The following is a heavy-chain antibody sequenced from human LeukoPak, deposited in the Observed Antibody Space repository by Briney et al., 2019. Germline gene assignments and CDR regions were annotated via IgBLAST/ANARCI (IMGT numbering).Heavy chain of an antibody. CDR3: ARCDYLNWFDP. V-gene: IGHV1-46*01. D-gene: IGHD4-17*01. CDR1: GYTFTSYY. J-gene: IGHJ5*02. CDR2: INPSGGST. Sequence: ASVKVSRKASGYTFTSYYMHWVRQAPGQVLEWMGIINPSGGSTSYAQKFQGRVTMTRDTSTSTVYMELSSLGSEDTSVYYCARCDYLNWFDPWGQGTLVTVSS.